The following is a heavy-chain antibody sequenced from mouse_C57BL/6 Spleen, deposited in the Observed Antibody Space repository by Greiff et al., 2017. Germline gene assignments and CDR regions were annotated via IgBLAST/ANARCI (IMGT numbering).Heavy chain of an antibody. V-gene: IGHV5-17*01. Sequence: EVMLVESGGGLVKPGGSLKLSCAASGFTFSDYGMHWVRQAPEQGLEWVAYISSGSSTIYYAATVKGRFTISRDNAKNTLFLQMTSLRSEDTAMYYCARPYYDYGAMDYWGQGTSVTVSS. CDR1: GFTFSDYG. D-gene: IGHD2-4*01. CDR3: ARPYYDYGAMDY. CDR2: ISSGSSTI. J-gene: IGHJ4*01.